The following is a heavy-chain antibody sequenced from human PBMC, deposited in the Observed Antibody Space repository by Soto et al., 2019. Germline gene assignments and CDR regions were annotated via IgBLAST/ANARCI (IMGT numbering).Heavy chain of an antibody. D-gene: IGHD6-19*01. Sequence: QVQLVESGGGLVKPGGSLRLSCAASGFSFSDDYMIWIRQATGNWLEWVSYISRSSSTIYYADPVKGRFTISRDNAKNSLYIQMNSLIAEDTAVYYGARDPQGQWLSDSWGQGTLVTVSS. CDR2: ISRSSSTI. V-gene: IGHV3-11*01. CDR1: GFSFSDDY. CDR3: ARDPQGQWLSDS. J-gene: IGHJ5*01.